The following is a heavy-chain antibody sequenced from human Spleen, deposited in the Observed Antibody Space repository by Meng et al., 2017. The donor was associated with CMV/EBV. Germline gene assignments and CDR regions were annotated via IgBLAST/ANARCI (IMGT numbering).Heavy chain of an antibody. CDR3: ARGPGYSSSWQDY. V-gene: IGHV4-34*01. J-gene: IGHJ4*02. D-gene: IGHD6-13*01. Sequence: SETLSLTCAVYGGSFSGYYWSWIRQPPGKGLEWIGEINHSGSTNYNPSLKSRVTISVDKSKNQFSLKLSSVTAADTAVYYCARGPGYSSSWQDYWGQGTLVTVSS. CDR2: INHSGST. CDR1: GGSFSGYY.